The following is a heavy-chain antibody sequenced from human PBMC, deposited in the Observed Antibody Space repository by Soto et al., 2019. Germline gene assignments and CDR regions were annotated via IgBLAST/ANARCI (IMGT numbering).Heavy chain of an antibody. J-gene: IGHJ4*02. CDR3: ARDSRAWIQLWLDH. Sequence: QVQLVESGGGVVQPGRSLRLSCAASGFTFSSYGMHWVRQAPGKGLEWVAVIWYDGSNKYYADSVKGRFTISRDNSKNTLYLQMNSLRAEDTAVYYCARDSRAWIQLWLDHWGQGTLVTVSS. D-gene: IGHD5-18*01. CDR1: GFTFSSYG. V-gene: IGHV3-33*01. CDR2: IWYDGSNK.